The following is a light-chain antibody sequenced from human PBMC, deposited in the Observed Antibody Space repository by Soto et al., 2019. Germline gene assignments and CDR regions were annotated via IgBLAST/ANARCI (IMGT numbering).Light chain of an antibody. CDR1: QTISSY. CDR2: AAS. CDR3: QQSYSTWT. Sequence: DIQMTQSPSSLSASLGDRVTITCRASQTISSYLNWYQQKPGRAPKLLIYAASNLESGVPSRFSGSGSGTDFTLTISSLQPEDFATYYCQQSYSTWTFGQGTKVEIK. J-gene: IGKJ1*01. V-gene: IGKV1-39*01.